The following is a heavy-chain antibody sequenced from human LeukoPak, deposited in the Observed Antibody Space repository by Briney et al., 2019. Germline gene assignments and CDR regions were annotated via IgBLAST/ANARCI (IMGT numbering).Heavy chain of an antibody. Sequence: ASVKVSCKASGYTFTSYYMHWVRQAPGQGLEWMGIINPSGGSTSYAQKFQGRVTMTRDMSTSTVYMELSSLRSEDTAVYYCARCLFFGDILTGDAFDIWGQGTMVTVSS. CDR2: INPSGGST. CDR1: GYTFTSYY. D-gene: IGHD3-9*01. CDR3: ARCLFFGDILTGDAFDI. J-gene: IGHJ3*02. V-gene: IGHV1-46*01.